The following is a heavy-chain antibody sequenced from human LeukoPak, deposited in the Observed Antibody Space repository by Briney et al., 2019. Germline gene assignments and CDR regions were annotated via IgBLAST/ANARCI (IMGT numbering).Heavy chain of an antibody. D-gene: IGHD2-2*01. J-gene: IGHJ4*02. CDR1: GFTFSSYW. V-gene: IGHV3-74*01. Sequence: PGGSLRLSCAASGFTFSSYWMHWVRQAPGKGLVWVSRINSDGSSTSYADSVKGRFTISRDDSKNTAFLQMNSLKTEDTAVYYCASGGYCTSTSCYGENWGQGTLVTVSS. CDR2: INSDGSST. CDR3: ASGGYCTSTSCYGEN.